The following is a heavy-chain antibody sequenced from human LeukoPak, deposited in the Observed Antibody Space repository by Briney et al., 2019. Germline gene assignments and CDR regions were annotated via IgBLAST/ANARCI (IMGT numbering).Heavy chain of an antibody. Sequence: ASVKVACKASGYTFTSYGISWVRQAPGQGLEWMGWISAYNGNTNYAQKLQGRVTMTTDTSTSTAYMELRSLRSDDTAVYYCAREGGEVLRSFDWSRWHYYYGMDVWGQGTTVTVSS. D-gene: IGHD3-9*01. CDR1: GYTFTSYG. CDR2: ISAYNGNT. CDR3: AREGGEVLRSFDWSRWHYYYGMDV. V-gene: IGHV1-18*01. J-gene: IGHJ6*02.